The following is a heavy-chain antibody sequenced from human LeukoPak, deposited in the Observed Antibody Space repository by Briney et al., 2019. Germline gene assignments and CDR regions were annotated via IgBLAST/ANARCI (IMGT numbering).Heavy chain of an antibody. J-gene: IGHJ4*02. CDR1: GFTFSSYA. V-gene: IGHV3-30-3*01. CDR2: ISYDGSNK. Sequence: PGRSLRLSCAASGFTFSSYAMHWVRQAPGKGLEWVAVISYDGSNKYYADSVKGRFTISRDNSKNTLYLQMNSLRAEDTAVHYCARGIAVAGPFDYWGQGTLVTVSS. CDR3: ARGIAVAGPFDY. D-gene: IGHD6-19*01.